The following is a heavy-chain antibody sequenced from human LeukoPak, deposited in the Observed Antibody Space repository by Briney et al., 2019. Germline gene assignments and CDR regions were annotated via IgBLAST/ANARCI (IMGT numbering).Heavy chain of an antibody. J-gene: IGHJ4*02. D-gene: IGHD6-19*01. CDR2: INHSGST. V-gene: IGHV4-34*01. CDR1: GGSFSGYY. Sequence: SETLSLTCAVYGGSFSGYYWSWIRQPPGKGLEWIGEINHSGSTNYNPSLKSRVTISVDTSKNQFSLKLSSVTAADTAVYYCASRAVAGFFDYWGQGTLVIVSS. CDR3: ASRAVAGFFDY.